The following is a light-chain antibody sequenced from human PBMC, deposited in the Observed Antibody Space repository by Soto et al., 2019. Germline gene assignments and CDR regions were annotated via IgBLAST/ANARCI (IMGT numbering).Light chain of an antibody. CDR1: QSVSSY. CDR2: DAS. Sequence: EIVLTQSLATLSLSPGERATLACRASQSVSSYLAWYQQKPGQAPRLLIYDASNRATGIPARFSGSGSGTDFTITISSLEPEDFAVYYCQQRSNWPMYTFGQGTNLEIK. CDR3: QQRSNWPMYT. V-gene: IGKV3-11*01. J-gene: IGKJ2*01.